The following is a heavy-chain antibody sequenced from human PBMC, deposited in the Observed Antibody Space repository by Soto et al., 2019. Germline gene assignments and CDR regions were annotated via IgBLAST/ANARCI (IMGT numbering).Heavy chain of an antibody. CDR1: GGSISSGGYY. CDR3: ARGKGTLRFLEWFNYYGMDV. J-gene: IGHJ6*02. CDR2: IYYSGST. V-gene: IGHV4-31*02. Sequence: PSETLSLTCTVSGGSISSGGYYWSWIRQHPGKGLEWIGYIYYSGSTYYNPSLKSRVTISVDTSKNQFSLKLSSVTAADTAVYYCARGKGTLRFLEWFNYYGMDVWGQGTTVTVSS. D-gene: IGHD3-3*01.